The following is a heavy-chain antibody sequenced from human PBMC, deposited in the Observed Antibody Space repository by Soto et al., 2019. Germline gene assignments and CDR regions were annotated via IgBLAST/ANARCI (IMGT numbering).Heavy chain of an antibody. Sequence: EVHLVESGGGLVQPGGSLRLSCAASGFTVSSNYMSWVRQAPGKGLEWDSVIFSGGSTYYADSVKGRFTISRHNSKNTLYLQMNSLRAEDTAVYYCARDQREPAALYYYYYYMDVWGKGTTVTVSS. CDR2: IFSGGST. CDR1: GFTVSSNY. V-gene: IGHV3-53*04. D-gene: IGHD2-2*01. J-gene: IGHJ6*03. CDR3: ARDQREPAALYYYYYYMDV.